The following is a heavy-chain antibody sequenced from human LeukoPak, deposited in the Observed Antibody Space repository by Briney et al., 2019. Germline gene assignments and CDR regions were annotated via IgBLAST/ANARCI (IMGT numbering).Heavy chain of an antibody. D-gene: IGHD1-26*01. V-gene: IGHV3-66*01. CDR1: GFTVSSNY. Sequence: QPGGSLRLSCAASGFTVSSNYMSWVRQTPGKGLEWVSVIYSGGTTHYADSVKGRFTISRDNSKNTLYLQMNSLRAEDTAVYYCARDQRGTYYSHFDYWGQGTLVTVSS. J-gene: IGHJ4*02. CDR2: IYSGGTT. CDR3: ARDQRGTYYSHFDY.